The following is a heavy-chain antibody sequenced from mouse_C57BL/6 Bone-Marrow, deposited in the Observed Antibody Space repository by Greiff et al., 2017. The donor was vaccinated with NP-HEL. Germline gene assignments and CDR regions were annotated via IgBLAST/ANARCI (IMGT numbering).Heavy chain of an antibody. Sequence: VQLQQPGAELVMPGASVKLSCKASGYTFTSYWMHWVKQRPGQGLEWIGEIDPSDSYTNYNQKFKGKSTLTVDKSSSTAYMQLSSLTSEDSAVYYCARRNYPYFDYWGQGTTLTVSS. CDR1: GYTFTSYW. V-gene: IGHV1-69*01. CDR2: IDPSDSYT. J-gene: IGHJ2*01. D-gene: IGHD1-1*02. CDR3: ARRNYPYFDY.